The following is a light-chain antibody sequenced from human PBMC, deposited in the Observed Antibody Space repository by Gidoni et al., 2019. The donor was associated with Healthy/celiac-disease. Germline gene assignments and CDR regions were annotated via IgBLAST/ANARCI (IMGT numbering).Light chain of an antibody. V-gene: IGKV1-39*01. CDR1: QSISSY. CDR2: AAS. CDR3: QQSYSTPYT. Sequence: DIPMTPSPFSLSASVGDRVTITCRASQSISSYLNWYQQKPGKPPKLLIYAASSLQSGVPSRFSGSGSGTDFTLTISSLQPEYFATYYCQQSYSTPYTFGQGTKLEIK. J-gene: IGKJ2*01.